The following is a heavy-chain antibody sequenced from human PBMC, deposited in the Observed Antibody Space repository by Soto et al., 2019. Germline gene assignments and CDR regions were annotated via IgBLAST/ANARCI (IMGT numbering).Heavy chain of an antibody. J-gene: IGHJ6*02. CDR1: GYTFTRYG. CDR2: INTYNGNT. D-gene: IGHD3-16*01. CDR3: AMVDVYVTPSPQDV. V-gene: IGHV1-18*01. Sequence: QVQLVQSGAEVKNPGASVKVSCKASGYTFTRYGIGWARQAPGQGLEWMGWINTYNGNTNYAQNDQGRVTLTTDTSTSTAYMELRSLRSNDTAIYYCAMVDVYVTPSPQDVWGQGTTVIVSS.